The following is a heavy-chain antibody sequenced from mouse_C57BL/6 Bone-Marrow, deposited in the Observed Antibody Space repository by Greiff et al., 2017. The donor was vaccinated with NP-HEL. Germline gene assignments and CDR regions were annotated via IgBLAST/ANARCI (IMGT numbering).Heavy chain of an antibody. D-gene: IGHD1-1*01. Sequence: QVQLQQSGAELVKPGASVKISCKASGYAFSSYWMNWVKQRPGKGLEWIGQIYPGDGDTNYNGKFKGKATLTADKSSSTAYMQLSSLTSEDSAVYFCARFGTTVVAKDYWGQGTTLTVSS. V-gene: IGHV1-80*01. CDR2: IYPGDGDT. CDR3: ARFGTTVVAKDY. J-gene: IGHJ2*01. CDR1: GYAFSSYW.